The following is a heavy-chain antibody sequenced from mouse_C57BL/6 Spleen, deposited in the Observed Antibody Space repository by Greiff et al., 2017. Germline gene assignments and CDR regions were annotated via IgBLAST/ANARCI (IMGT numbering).Heavy chain of an antibody. Sequence: QVQLQQPGAELVKPGASVKMSCKASGYTFTSYWITWVKQRPGQGLEWIGDIYPGSGSTNYNEKFKSKATLTVDTSSSTADMQLSSLTSEDSAVYYCARGDYDAYYFDYWGQGTTLTVSS. D-gene: IGHD2-4*01. V-gene: IGHV1-55*01. CDR3: ARGDYDAYYFDY. CDR2: IYPGSGST. J-gene: IGHJ2*01. CDR1: GYTFTSYW.